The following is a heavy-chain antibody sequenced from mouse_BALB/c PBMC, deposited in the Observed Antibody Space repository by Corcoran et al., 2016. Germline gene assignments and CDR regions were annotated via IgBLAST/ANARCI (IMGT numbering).Heavy chain of an antibody. V-gene: IGHV14-3*02. D-gene: IGHD4-1*01. J-gene: IGHJ1*01. CDR3: ANWDWYFDV. Sequence: EVRLQQSGAELVKPGASVKLSCTASDFNIKDTYMHWVKQRPEQGLEWIGRIDPANGNTKYDPKFQGKATITADTSSNTAYLQLSSLTSEDTAVYYCANWDWYFDVWGAGTTVTVSS. CDR1: DFNIKDTY. CDR2: IDPANGNT.